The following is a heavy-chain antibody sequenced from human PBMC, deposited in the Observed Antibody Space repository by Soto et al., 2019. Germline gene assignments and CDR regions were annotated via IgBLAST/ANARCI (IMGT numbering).Heavy chain of an antibody. CDR1: GGSISSYY. Sequence: ASETLSLTCTVSGGSISSYYWSWIRQPAGKGLEWIGRIYTSGSTNYNPSLKSRVTMSVDTSKNQFSLKLSSVTAADTAVYYCARVVSGYAAYYYYGMDVWGQGTTVTVSS. V-gene: IGHV4-4*07. D-gene: IGHD5-12*01. J-gene: IGHJ6*02. CDR3: ARVVSGYAAYYYYGMDV. CDR2: IYTSGST.